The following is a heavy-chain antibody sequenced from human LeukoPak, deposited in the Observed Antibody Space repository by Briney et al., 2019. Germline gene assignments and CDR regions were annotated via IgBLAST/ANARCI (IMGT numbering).Heavy chain of an antibody. Sequence: GGSLRLSCAASGFTFSNAWMSWVRQAPGKGLEWVGRIKSKADGGTTDYAAPVKGRFTIPRDDSKNTLYLQMNSLKTEDTAVYYCTRVRYCSSTSCSPNWFDPWGQGTLVTVSS. J-gene: IGHJ5*02. CDR2: IKSKADGGTT. D-gene: IGHD2-2*01. V-gene: IGHV3-15*01. CDR1: GFTFSNAW. CDR3: TRVRYCSSTSCSPNWFDP.